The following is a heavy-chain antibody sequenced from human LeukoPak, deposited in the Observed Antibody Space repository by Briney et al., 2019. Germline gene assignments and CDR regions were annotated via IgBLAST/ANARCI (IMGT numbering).Heavy chain of an antibody. CDR3: ARAMTTVDPLTLDY. D-gene: IGHD4-23*01. Sequence: GGSLRLSCAASGFTFSSYSMNWVRQAPGKGLEWVSSISSSSSYIYYADSVKGRFTISRDNAKNSLYLQMNSLRAEDTAVYYCARAMTTVDPLTLDYWGQGTLVTVSS. J-gene: IGHJ4*02. CDR2: ISSSSSYI. V-gene: IGHV3-21*01. CDR1: GFTFSSYS.